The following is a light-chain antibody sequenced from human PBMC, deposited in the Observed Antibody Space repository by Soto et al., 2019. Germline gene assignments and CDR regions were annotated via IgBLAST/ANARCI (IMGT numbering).Light chain of an antibody. Sequence: QSALTQPASVSGSPGQSITISCTGTSSDVGGYTYVSWYQHHPGKAPKLMSYDVSSRPSGVANRFSGSKSGNTASLTISGLKAEDEADYSCSSYTNVNTRGYVFGTGTKVTGL. CDR1: SSDVGGYTY. V-gene: IGLV2-14*03. CDR3: SSYTNVNTRGYV. J-gene: IGLJ1*01. CDR2: DVS.